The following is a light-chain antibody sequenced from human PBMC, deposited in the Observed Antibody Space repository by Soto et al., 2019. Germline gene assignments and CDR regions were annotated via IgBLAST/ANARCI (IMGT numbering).Light chain of an antibody. CDR3: CSYAGSIDV. CDR2: EGT. Sequence: QSALTQPASVSGSPGQSITISCTGTSSDVRSYNLVSWYQQHPGKAPKLMIYEGTKRPSGISNRFSGSKSGNTASLRISGLQAEDEADYYCCSYAGSIDVFGTGTKLTVL. V-gene: IGLV2-23*01. J-gene: IGLJ1*01. CDR1: SSDVRSYNL.